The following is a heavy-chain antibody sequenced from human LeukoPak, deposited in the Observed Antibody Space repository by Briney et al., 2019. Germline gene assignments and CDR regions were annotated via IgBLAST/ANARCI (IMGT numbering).Heavy chain of an antibody. J-gene: IGHJ6*02. CDR2: ISWNSGSI. Sequence: GGSLRLSCAASGFTFDDYAMHWVRHAPGKGLEWVSGISWNSGSIGYADSVKGRFTISRDNAKNSLYLQMNSLRAEDTALYYCARTTAYYGMDVWGQGTTVTVSS. CDR1: GFTFDDYA. D-gene: IGHD1-1*01. V-gene: IGHV3-9*01. CDR3: ARTTAYYGMDV.